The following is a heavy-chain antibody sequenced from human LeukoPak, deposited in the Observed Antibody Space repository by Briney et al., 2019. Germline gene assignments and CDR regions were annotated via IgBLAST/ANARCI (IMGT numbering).Heavy chain of an antibody. V-gene: IGHV1-69*13. Sequence: GASVKVSCKASGGTFSSYAISWVRQAPGQGLEWMGGIIPIFGTANYAQKFQGRVTITADESTSTAYMELSSLRSEDTAVYYCATTYYDFWSGYLRFDYWGQGTLVTVSS. CDR3: ATTYYDFWSGYLRFDY. J-gene: IGHJ4*02. D-gene: IGHD3-3*01. CDR2: IIPIFGTA. CDR1: GGTFSSYA.